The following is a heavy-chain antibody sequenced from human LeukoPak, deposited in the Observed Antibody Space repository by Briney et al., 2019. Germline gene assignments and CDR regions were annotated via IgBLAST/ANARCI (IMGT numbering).Heavy chain of an antibody. CDR1: GFTFSSYA. V-gene: IGHV3-30-3*01. CDR3: ARGNGIPDY. D-gene: IGHD1-26*01. J-gene: IGHJ4*02. Sequence: GGSLRLSCAASGFTFSSYAMHWVRQAPGKGLEWVAVISYDGSNKYYADSVKGRFTISRDNSKNTLYLQMNSLRAEDTAVYYCARGNGIPDYWGQGTLVTVSS. CDR2: ISYDGSNK.